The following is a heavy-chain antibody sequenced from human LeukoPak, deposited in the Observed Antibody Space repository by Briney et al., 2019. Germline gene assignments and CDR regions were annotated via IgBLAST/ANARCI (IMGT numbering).Heavy chain of an antibody. CDR3: ARDLTTSSTAYFHH. J-gene: IGHJ1*01. CDR1: GFTFSSYA. CDR2: ISGSGGST. D-gene: IGHD6-6*01. Sequence: PGGSLRLSRAASGFTFSSYAMSWVRQAPGKGLEWVSAISGSGGSTYYADSVKGRFTISRDNGKNSLYLQMNSLRAEDTAVYYCARDLTTSSTAYFHHWGQGTLVTVSS. V-gene: IGHV3-23*01.